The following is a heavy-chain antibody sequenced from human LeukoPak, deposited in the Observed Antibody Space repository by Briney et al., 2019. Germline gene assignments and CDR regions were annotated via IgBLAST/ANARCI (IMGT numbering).Heavy chain of an antibody. J-gene: IGHJ4*02. CDR1: GGSISSGSYY. CDR2: IYTSGST. CDR3: ARRRIAAVVGYFDY. Sequence: MASETLYLTRTVSGGSISSGSYYWSWIRQPAGKGLEWIGRIYTSGSTNYNPSLKSRVTISVDTSKNQFSLKLSSVTAADTAVYYCARRRIAAVVGYFDYWGQGTLVTVSS. D-gene: IGHD6-13*01. V-gene: IGHV4-61*02.